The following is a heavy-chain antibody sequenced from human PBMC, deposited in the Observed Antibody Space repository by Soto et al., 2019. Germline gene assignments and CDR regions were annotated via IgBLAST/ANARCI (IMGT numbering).Heavy chain of an antibody. V-gene: IGHV3-74*01. J-gene: IGHJ4*02. CDR2: INADGAST. Sequence: LRLPCAASGFTFSNSWMHWVRQVSGKGLEWVSRINADGASTSYADSVKGRFTISRDNAKNTLYLHVNSLRAEDTAVYYCVKVLARGVGVPRFYFDSWGQGALVTVSS. D-gene: IGHD2-2*01. CDR3: VKVLARGVGVPRFYFDS. CDR1: GFTFSNSW.